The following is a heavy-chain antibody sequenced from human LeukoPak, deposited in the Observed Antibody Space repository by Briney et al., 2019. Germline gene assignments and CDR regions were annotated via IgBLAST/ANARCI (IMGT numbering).Heavy chain of an antibody. Sequence: ASVKVSCKASGYTFTGYYMHWVRQAPGQGLEWMGWINPNSGGTNYAQKFQGRVTMTRDTSISTAYMELSRLRSDDTAVYYCARDLDFPSSGSGYWGQGTLVTVSS. CDR1: GYTFTGYY. J-gene: IGHJ4*02. V-gene: IGHV1-2*02. CDR3: ARDLDFPSSGSGY. D-gene: IGHD6-19*01. CDR2: INPNSGGT.